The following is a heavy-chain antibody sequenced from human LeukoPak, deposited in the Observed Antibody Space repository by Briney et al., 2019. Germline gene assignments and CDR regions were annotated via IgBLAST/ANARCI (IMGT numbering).Heavy chain of an antibody. V-gene: IGHV1-8*03. CDR2: MNPNSGNT. D-gene: IGHD3-3*01. CDR3: ARSLTPYDFWSGYGLDYFDY. Sequence: EASVKVSCKASGYTFTSYDINWVRQATGQGLEWMGWMNPNSGNTGYAQKFQGRVTITRNISISPAYMELSSLRSEDTAVYYCARSLTPYDFWSGYGLDYFDYWGQGTLVTVSS. CDR1: GYTFTSYD. J-gene: IGHJ4*02.